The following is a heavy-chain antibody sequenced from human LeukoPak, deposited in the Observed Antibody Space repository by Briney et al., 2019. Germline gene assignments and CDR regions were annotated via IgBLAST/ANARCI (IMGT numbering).Heavy chain of an antibody. CDR2: IYSSGST. Sequence: SETLSLTCTVSGGSIISYYWGWIRQPPGKGLEWIGRIYSSGSTNYNPSLNSRVTMSVDTSKNQFSLKLSSVTAADTAVYYCSRENGAFSPFGYWGQGYLVTVLS. V-gene: IGHV4-4*07. CDR3: SRENGAFSPFGY. D-gene: IGHD2-8*01. J-gene: IGHJ4*02. CDR1: GGSIISYY.